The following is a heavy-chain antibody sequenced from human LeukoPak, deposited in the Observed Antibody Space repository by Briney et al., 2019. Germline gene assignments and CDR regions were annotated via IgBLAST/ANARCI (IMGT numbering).Heavy chain of an antibody. CDR2: IFHTGDV. D-gene: IGHD2-15*01. Sequence: PSETLSLTCTVSGDSVSSSSYSWAWIRQPPGKGLEWIGSIFHTGDVYYNPSLRSRVTVSVDTSRNQVSLKVTSVTAADTALYYCARVVASTSIDSWGQGILVTVSS. V-gene: IGHV4-39*07. CDR3: ARVVASTSIDS. J-gene: IGHJ4*02. CDR1: GDSVSSSSYS.